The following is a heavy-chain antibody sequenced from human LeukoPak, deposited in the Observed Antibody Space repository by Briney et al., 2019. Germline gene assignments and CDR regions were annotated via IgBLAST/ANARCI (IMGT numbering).Heavy chain of an antibody. J-gene: IGHJ2*01. CDR3: ARGRSTTVVTSSYWYFDL. V-gene: IGHV4-34*01. D-gene: IGHD4-23*01. CDR1: GGSFSGYY. CDR2: INHSGST. Sequence: SETLSLTCAVYGGSFSGYYWSWIRQPPGKGLEWTGEINHSGSTNYNPSLKSRVTISVDTSKNQFSLKPSSVTAADTAVYYCARGRSTTVVTSSYWYFDLWGRGTLVTVSS.